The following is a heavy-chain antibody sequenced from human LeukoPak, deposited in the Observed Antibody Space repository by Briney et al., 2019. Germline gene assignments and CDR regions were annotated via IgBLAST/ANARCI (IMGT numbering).Heavy chain of an antibody. V-gene: IGHV3-23*01. D-gene: IGHD2-15*01. CDR2: ISGSGGST. J-gene: IGHJ4*02. CDR1: GFTFSSYA. CDR3: AKVPLVVAATPAGFDY. Sequence: GGSLRPSCAASGFTFSSYAMSWVRQAPGKGLEWVSAISGSGGSTYYADSVKGRFTISRDNSKNTLYLQMNSLRAEDTAVYYCAKVPLVVAATPAGFDYWGQGTLVTVS.